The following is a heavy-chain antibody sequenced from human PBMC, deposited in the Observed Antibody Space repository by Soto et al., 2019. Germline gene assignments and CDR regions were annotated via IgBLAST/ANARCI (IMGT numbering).Heavy chain of an antibody. V-gene: IGHV1-3*01. CDR3: ARESRDXXXXXDP. CDR1: GYIFSKYA. CDR2: LNVGTGNT. Sequence: QVQLVQSGGEVKKPGASVKVSCKASGYIFSKYAIHWVRQVPGHKLEWMGWLNVGTGNTKYSQKFQGRVTITRDTSAXXXXMELHSLXXXXXXXYYCARESRDXXXXXDPWGQG. D-gene: IGHD3-10*01. J-gene: IGHJ5*02.